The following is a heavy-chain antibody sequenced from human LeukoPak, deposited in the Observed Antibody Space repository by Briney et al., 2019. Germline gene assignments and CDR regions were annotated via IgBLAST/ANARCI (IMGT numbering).Heavy chain of an antibody. D-gene: IGHD3-10*01. V-gene: IGHV4-34*01. CDR2: INHSGST. CDR3: ARQRTYYDGSGSYRQNWFDP. CDR1: GGSFSGYY. J-gene: IGHJ5*02. Sequence: PSETLSLTCAVYGGSFSGYYWSWIRQPPGKGLEWIGEINHSGSTNYNPSLKSRVTISVDTPKNQFYLKLSSVTAADTAVYYCARQRTYYDGSGSYRQNWFDPWGQGTLVTVSS.